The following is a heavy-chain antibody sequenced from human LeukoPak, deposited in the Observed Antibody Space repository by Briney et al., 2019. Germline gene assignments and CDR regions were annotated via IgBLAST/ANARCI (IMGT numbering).Heavy chain of an antibody. CDR3: ARGCDFWSGYYSDY. D-gene: IGHD3-3*01. CDR2: INSDGSST. J-gene: IGHJ4*02. CDR1: GFTFSSYW. V-gene: IGHV3-74*01. Sequence: PGGSLRLSCAASGFTFSSYWMHWVRQAPGKGLVWVSRINSDGSSTSYADSVKGRFTISRDNAKNTLYLQMNSLRAEDTAVYYCARGCDFWSGYYSDYWGQGTLVTVSS.